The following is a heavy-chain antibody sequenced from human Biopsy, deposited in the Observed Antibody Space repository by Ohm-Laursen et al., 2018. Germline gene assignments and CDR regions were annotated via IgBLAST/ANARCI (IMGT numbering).Heavy chain of an antibody. CDR2: TYYRGTS. J-gene: IGHJ3*02. V-gene: IGHV4-59*02. D-gene: IGHD2/OR15-2a*01. CDR3: AAFPFSGGPAFDI. CDR1: GGSVGVYF. Sequence: SETLSLTCSVSGGSVGVYFLIWIRLVPGKRPEWIGYTYYRGTSENNPSLRSRVTTSVDISRNQFFLNMKSVTVADTAVYYCAAFPFSGGPAFDIWGQGTTVIVSS.